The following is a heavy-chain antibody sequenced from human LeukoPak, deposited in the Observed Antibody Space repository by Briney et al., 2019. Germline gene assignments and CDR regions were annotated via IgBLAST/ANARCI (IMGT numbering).Heavy chain of an antibody. CDR2: IKQDGSEA. Sequence: GGSLRLSCAASGFTFSGYWMTWVRQAPGKGLEWVANIKQDGSEAYYVDSVKGRFTVSRDNAKNSLYLQLNSLGAEDTAVYYCARDYTMSDYWGQGTLVTVSA. CDR3: ARDYTMSDY. D-gene: IGHD3-22*01. CDR1: GFTFSGYW. J-gene: IGHJ4*02. V-gene: IGHV3-7*01.